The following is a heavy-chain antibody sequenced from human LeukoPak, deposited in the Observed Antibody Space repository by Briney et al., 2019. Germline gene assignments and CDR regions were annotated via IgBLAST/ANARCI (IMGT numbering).Heavy chain of an antibody. Sequence: GASVKVSCKASGGTFSSYAISWVRQAPGQGLEWMGGIIPIFGTANYAQKFQGRVTITADESTSTAYMELSSLRSEDTAVYYCASFNSYSGYDYVRDYWGRETLVTVSS. CDR1: GGTFSSYA. J-gene: IGHJ4*02. D-gene: IGHD5-12*01. CDR2: IIPIFGTA. V-gene: IGHV1-69*13. CDR3: ASFNSYSGYDYVRDY.